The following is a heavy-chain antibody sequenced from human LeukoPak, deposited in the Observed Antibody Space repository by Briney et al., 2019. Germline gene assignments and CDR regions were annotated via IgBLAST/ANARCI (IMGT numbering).Heavy chain of an antibody. V-gene: IGHV3-30*02. CDR2: IRYDGSEK. CDR1: GFNFRNYG. D-gene: IGHD1-14*01. J-gene: IGHJ6*03. CDR3: AKGFGKYLSMDV. Sequence: GGSLRLSCAASGFNFRNYGMHWVRQAPGKGLEWVAFIRYDGSEKFFGDSVKGRFTISRDNSKNTLYLQMNSLRPEDTAVFYCAKGFGKYLSMDVWGKGTTVTVSS.